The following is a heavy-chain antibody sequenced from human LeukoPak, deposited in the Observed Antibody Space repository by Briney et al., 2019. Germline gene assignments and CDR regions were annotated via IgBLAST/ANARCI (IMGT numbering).Heavy chain of an antibody. Sequence: PSETLSLTCTVSGGSISSSSYYWSWIRQPPGKGLEWIGSIYYSGSTYYNPSLKSRVTISVDTSKNQFSLKLSSVTAADTAVYYCARHLSSSLVEAFDIWGQGTMVTVSS. CDR3: ARHLSSSLVEAFDI. D-gene: IGHD6-6*01. CDR2: IYYSGST. V-gene: IGHV4-39*01. CDR1: GGSISSSSYY. J-gene: IGHJ3*02.